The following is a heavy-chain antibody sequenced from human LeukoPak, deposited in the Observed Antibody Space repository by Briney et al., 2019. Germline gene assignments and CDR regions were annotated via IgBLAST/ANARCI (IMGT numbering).Heavy chain of an antibody. CDR3: AKDTYDILTGPGY. CDR2: ISSSTNYI. CDR1: GFTFSTYS. J-gene: IGHJ4*02. D-gene: IGHD3-9*01. V-gene: IGHV3-21*04. Sequence: KAGGSLRLSCAASGFTFSTYSMNWVRQAPGKGLEWVSSISSSTNYIYYADSVKGRFTISRDNAKNSLYLQMNSLRAEDTALYYCAKDTYDILTGPGYWGQGTLVTVSS.